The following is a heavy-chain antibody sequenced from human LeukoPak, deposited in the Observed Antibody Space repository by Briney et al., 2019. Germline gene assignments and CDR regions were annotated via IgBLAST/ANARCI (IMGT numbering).Heavy chain of an antibody. CDR2: ISWNSGSI. J-gene: IGHJ4*02. Sequence: GRSLRLSCAASGFTFYDYAMHWVRHAPGKGLEWVSGISWNSGSIGYADSVKGRFTISRDNAKNSLYLQMNSLRAEDTALYYCATMGATTTDYWGQGTLVTVSS. CDR1: GFTFYDYA. D-gene: IGHD1-26*01. CDR3: ATMGATTTDY. V-gene: IGHV3-9*01.